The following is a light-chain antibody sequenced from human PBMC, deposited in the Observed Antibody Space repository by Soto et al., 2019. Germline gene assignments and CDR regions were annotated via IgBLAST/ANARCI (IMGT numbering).Light chain of an antibody. J-gene: IGLJ1*01. V-gene: IGLV2-23*02. CDR2: EVS. CDR1: SSDIGSYNL. Sequence: LTQPASVSGSPGQSITISCTGTSSDIGSYNLVSWYQQHPGKAPKLMIYEVSKRPSGVSNRFSGSKSGNTASLTISGLQAEDEADYYCCSYAGSSPYVFGTGTKVTVL. CDR3: CSYAGSSPYV.